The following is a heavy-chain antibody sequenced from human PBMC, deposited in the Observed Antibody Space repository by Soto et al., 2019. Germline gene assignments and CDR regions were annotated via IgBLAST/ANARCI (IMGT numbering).Heavy chain of an antibody. D-gene: IGHD3-10*01. V-gene: IGHV4-34*01. J-gene: IGHJ3*02. CDR1: GGSLSGYY. CDR3: ARDRFLVRGGPVAFDI. Sequence: SETLSPTCAVYGGSLSGYYWSWIRQPPGKGLGWIGEINHSGSPNYNPSLKSRVTISVDTSKNQLSLKLSSVTAADTAVYYCARDRFLVRGGPVAFDIWGQGTMVTVSS. CDR2: INHSGSP.